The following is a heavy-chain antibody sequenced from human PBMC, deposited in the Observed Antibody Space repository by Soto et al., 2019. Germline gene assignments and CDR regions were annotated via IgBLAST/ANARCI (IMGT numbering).Heavy chain of an antibody. CDR1: GFTFSSYA. D-gene: IGHD3-3*01. CDR2: ISGSGGST. V-gene: IGHV3-23*01. CDR3: AKDAPITIFGVVTDNWFDP. J-gene: IGHJ5*02. Sequence: PGGSLRLSCAASGFTFSSYAMSWVRQAPGKGLEWVSAISGSGGSTYYADSVKGRFTISRDNSKNTLYLQMNSLRAEDTAVYYCAKDAPITIFGVVTDNWFDPWGQGTLVTVS.